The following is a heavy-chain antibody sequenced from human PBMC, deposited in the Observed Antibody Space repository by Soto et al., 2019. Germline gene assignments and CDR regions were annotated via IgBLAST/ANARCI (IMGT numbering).Heavy chain of an antibody. CDR1: GYNFASHW. CDR3: ARGVRAPVTTKVLY. CDR2: IYPDDSDT. J-gene: IGHJ4*02. Sequence: GESLKISCKGSGYNFASHWIAWVRQMPGKGLEWMGIIYPDDSDTRYSPSFQGQVITRDTSASTAYMEVSSLRSEDKAAYYCARGVRAPVTTKVLYWGQGTLVTVSS. D-gene: IGHD4-4*01. V-gene: IGHV5-51*01.